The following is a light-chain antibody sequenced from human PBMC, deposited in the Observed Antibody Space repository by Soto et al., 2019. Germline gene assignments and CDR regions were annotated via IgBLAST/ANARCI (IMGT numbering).Light chain of an antibody. CDR3: QEYGNSPTWT. Sequence: EIVLTQSPGTLSLSPGERATLSCRASQSVSRNYLAWYQHKPGQAPRLLIYGASSRATGIPDRFSGSGSGTDFTLTTSRLEPEDFAVYYCQEYGNSPTWTFGQGTKVEVK. J-gene: IGKJ1*01. CDR2: GAS. CDR1: QSVSRNY. V-gene: IGKV3-20*01.